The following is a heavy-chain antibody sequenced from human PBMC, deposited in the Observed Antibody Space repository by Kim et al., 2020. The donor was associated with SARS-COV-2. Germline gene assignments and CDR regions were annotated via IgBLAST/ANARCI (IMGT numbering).Heavy chain of an antibody. J-gene: IGHJ4*02. CDR3: GCGTVTTGYYFDY. D-gene: IGHD4-17*01. V-gene: IGHV3-21*01. CDR2: ISSGSSYI. CDR1: GFTFSSYS. Sequence: GGSLRLSCAASGFTFSSYSMNWVRQAPGKGLEWVSSISSGSSYIYYADSEKGRFTISRDNDKKSLFLQMNSLRAEDKAVYYCGCGTVTTGYYFDYWGQG.